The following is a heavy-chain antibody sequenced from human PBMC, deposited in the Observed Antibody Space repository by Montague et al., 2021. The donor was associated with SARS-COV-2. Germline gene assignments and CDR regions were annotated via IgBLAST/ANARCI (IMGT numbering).Heavy chain of an antibody. CDR2: ISYSGGIT. Sequence: SRRLSFSASGFPFSSYEMNWVRQAPGKGLEWLSSISYSGGITNYADSVRGRFTISRDFAKNSLYLQMNSLRAEDTAVYYCVREGSGWFFDYWGQGALVTVSS. V-gene: IGHV3-48*03. D-gene: IGHD2-15*01. J-gene: IGHJ4*02. CDR3: VREGSGWFFDY. CDR1: GFPFSSYE.